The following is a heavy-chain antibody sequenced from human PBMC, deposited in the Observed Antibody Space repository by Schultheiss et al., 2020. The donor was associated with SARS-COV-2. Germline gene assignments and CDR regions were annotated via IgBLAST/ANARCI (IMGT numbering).Heavy chain of an antibody. CDR2: INPNSGGT. CDR1: GYTFSGYY. J-gene: IGHJ6*02. V-gene: IGHV1-2*02. CDR3: GRDRVGGRYFDYYYGMDV. D-gene: IGHD1-26*01. Sequence: GESLKISCKASGYTFSGYYLHWVRQAPGQGLEWMGWINPNSGGTNYAQKFQGRVTMTRDTSISTAYMELSRLRSDDTAVYYCGRDRVGGRYFDYYYGMDVWGQGTTVTVSS.